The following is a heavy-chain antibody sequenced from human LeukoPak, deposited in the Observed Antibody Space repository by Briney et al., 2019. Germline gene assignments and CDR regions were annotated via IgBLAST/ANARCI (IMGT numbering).Heavy chain of an antibody. V-gene: IGHV4-34*01. CDR1: GGSFSGYY. CDR2: INHSGST. CDR3: ARGNLPGVGRYNWFDP. Sequence: SETLSLTCAVYGGSFSGYYWSWIRQPPGKGLEWIGEINHSGSTNYNPSLKSRVTISVDTSKNQFSLKLSSVTAADTAVYYCARGNLPGVGRYNWFDPWGQGTLVTVSS. D-gene: IGHD3-3*01. J-gene: IGHJ5*02.